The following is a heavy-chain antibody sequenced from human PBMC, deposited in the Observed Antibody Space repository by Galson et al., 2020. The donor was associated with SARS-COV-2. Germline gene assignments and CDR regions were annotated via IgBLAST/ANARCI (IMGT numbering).Heavy chain of an antibody. J-gene: IGHJ4*02. CDR3: AKGVRPTAKYYYDY. CDR1: GYTFTNYW. V-gene: IGHV5-51*01. Sequence: GESLKISCQGHGYTFTNYWIGWVRQVPGKGLELMGIIYPGDSDTTYSPSFQGQVTISADKSISTAYLQWNSLKAADSAIYYCAKGVRPTAKYYYDYWGQGTLVTVSS. D-gene: IGHD1-1*01. CDR2: IYPGDSDT.